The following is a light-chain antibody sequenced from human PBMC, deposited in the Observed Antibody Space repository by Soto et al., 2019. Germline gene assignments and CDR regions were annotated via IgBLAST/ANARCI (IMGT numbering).Light chain of an antibody. CDR3: QQYSNWPPFT. Sequence: EIVMTQSPATLSVSPGERATLSCRASQSVSSSLAGYQQKPGQAPRLLIFRASTRATGIPARFSGSGSGREFTLTIISLQSEDFAVYYCQQYSNWPPFTFGPGTKVDIK. J-gene: IGKJ3*01. V-gene: IGKV3-15*01. CDR2: RAS. CDR1: QSVSSS.